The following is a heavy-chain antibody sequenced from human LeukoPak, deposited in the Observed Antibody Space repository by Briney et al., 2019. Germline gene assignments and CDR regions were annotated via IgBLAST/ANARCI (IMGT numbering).Heavy chain of an antibody. CDR3: ARSRVSSSWYGGYYFDY. Sequence: SQTLSLTCAISGDSVSSNSAAWNWIRQSPSRGLEWLGRTYYRSKWYNDYAVSVKSRITINPDTSKNQFSLQLNSVTPEDTAVYYCARSRVSSSWYGGYYFDYWGQGTLITVSS. J-gene: IGHJ4*02. V-gene: IGHV6-1*01. CDR2: TYYRSKWYN. D-gene: IGHD6-13*01. CDR1: GDSVSSNSAA.